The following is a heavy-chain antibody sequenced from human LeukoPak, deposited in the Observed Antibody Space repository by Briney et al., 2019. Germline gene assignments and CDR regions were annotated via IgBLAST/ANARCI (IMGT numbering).Heavy chain of an antibody. Sequence: SETLSLTCTVSGGSISSYYWSWIRQPPGKGLEWIGYIYYSGSTNYNPSLKSRVTISVDTFKNQFSLKLSSVTAADTAVYYCARGTYYYDSSGYYYVYYFDYWGQGTLVTVSS. CDR3: ARGTYYYDSSGYYYVYYFDY. D-gene: IGHD3-22*01. V-gene: IGHV4-59*01. J-gene: IGHJ4*02. CDR2: IYYSGST. CDR1: GGSISSYY.